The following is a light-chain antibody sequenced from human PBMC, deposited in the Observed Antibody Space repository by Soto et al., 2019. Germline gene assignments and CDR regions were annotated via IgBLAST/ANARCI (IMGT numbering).Light chain of an antibody. CDR2: STS. J-gene: IGLJ3*02. CDR3: LLHFSSAQV. Sequence: QAVVTQEPSLTVSPGGTVTLTCASSTGAVTSDYYPNCVQQKPGQAPRSLIYSTSAKHSWTPARFSGSLLGGKAALTLSGVQPEDEAEYFCLLHFSSAQVFGGGTKLTVL. CDR1: TGAVTSDYY. V-gene: IGLV7-43*01.